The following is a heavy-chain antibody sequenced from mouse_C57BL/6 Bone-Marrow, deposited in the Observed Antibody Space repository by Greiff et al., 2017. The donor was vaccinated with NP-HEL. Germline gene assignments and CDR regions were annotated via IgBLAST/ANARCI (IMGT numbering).Heavy chain of an antibody. CDR3: ARDAWGDYDFSFAY. J-gene: IGHJ3*01. Sequence: EVQGVESGGGLVQSGRSLRLSCATSGFTFSDFYMEWVRQAPGKGLEWIAASRNKANDYTTEYSASVKGRFIVSRDTSQSILYLQMNALRAEDTAIYYCARDAWGDYDFSFAYWGQGTLVTVSA. V-gene: IGHV7-1*01. CDR1: GFTFSDFY. CDR2: SRNKANDYTT. D-gene: IGHD2-4*01.